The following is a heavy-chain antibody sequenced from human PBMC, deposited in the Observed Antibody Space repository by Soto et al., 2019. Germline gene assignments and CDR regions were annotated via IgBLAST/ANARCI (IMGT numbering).Heavy chain of an antibody. D-gene: IGHD5-12*01. Sequence: GASVKVSCKASGYTFTDYYMHWVRQAPGQGLEWMGWINPNSGDPNYAQKFQGRVTMTRDTSISTASMELNRLRSDDTAIYYCARAHGYNYNGYFDLWGRGTLVTVSS. J-gene: IGHJ2*01. CDR3: ARAHGYNYNGYFDL. CDR2: INPNSGDP. CDR1: GYTFTDYY. V-gene: IGHV1-2*02.